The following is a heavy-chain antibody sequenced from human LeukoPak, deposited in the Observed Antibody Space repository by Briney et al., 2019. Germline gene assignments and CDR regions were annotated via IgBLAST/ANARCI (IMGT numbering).Heavy chain of an antibody. D-gene: IGHD3-9*01. CDR2: ISGSGGST. V-gene: IGHV3-23*01. J-gene: IGHJ4*02. CDR1: GFTFSSYA. Sequence: PGGSLRLSCAASGFTFSSYAMSWVRQAPGKGLEWVSAISGSGGSTYYADSVKARFTISRDNSKNTLYLQMNSLRAEDTAVYYCAKGRVLRYFDWSPMFDYWGQGTLVTVSS. CDR3: AKGRVLRYFDWSPMFDY.